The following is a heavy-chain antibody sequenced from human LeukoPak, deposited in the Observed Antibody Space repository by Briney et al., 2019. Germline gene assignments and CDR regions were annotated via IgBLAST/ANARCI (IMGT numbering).Heavy chain of an antibody. Sequence: SETLSLTCAVYGGSFSGYYWSWIRQPPGKGLEWIGEINHSGSTNYNPSLKSRVTISVDTSKNQFSLKLSSVTAAETAVYYCARGYCCSTSCYWRHYYYYYGMDVWGQGTTVTVSS. CDR2: INHSGST. J-gene: IGHJ6*02. D-gene: IGHD2-2*01. V-gene: IGHV4-34*01. CDR1: GGSFSGYY. CDR3: ARGYCCSTSCYWRHYYYYYGMDV.